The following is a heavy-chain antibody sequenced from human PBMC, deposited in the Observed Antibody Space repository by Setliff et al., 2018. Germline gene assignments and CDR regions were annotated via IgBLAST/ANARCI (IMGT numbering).Heavy chain of an antibody. V-gene: IGHV4-59*01. CDR1: GGSITSYY. D-gene: IGHD3-10*01. J-gene: IGHJ3*02. CDR2: IYYSGST. CDR3: AREGFGDCAFDI. Sequence: SETLSLTCTVSGGSITSYYWSWFRQHPGKGLEWIGYIYYSGSTDYNPSLKSRVTISADTSKNQFSLKLSSVTAADTAVYYCAREGFGDCAFDIWGQGTMVTVSS.